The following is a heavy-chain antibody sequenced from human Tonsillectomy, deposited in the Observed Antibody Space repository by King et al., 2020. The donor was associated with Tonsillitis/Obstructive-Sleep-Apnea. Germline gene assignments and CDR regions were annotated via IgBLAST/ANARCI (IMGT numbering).Heavy chain of an antibody. V-gene: IGHV3-30*04. D-gene: IGHD6-19*01. CDR2: ISYDGSNK. J-gene: IGHJ3*02. Sequence: VQLVESGGGVVQPGRSLRLSCAASRFTFSTYSMHWVRQAPGKGLEWVAVISYDGSNKYFADSVKGRFTISRDNSKNTLYLQMNSLRAEDTAVYYCARVQGTYSSGIAFDIWGHGTMVTVSS. CDR3: ARVQGTYSSGIAFDI. CDR1: RFTFSTYS.